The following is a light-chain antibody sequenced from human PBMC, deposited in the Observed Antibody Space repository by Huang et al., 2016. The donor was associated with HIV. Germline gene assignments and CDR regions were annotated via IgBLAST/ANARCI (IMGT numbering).Light chain of an antibody. V-gene: IGKV3-15*01. CDR1: QSVKSN. J-gene: IGKJ2*01. CDR3: QHYNNWPPRYT. CDR2: AAS. Sequence: ETVMTQSPAILSVSPGESATLSCRASQSVKSNLAWYQQRPGQPPRLLLYAASTRATGVPPRFSGSGSEKEFTLTISDLQSEDFALYYCQHYNNWPPRYTFGQGTKLDIK.